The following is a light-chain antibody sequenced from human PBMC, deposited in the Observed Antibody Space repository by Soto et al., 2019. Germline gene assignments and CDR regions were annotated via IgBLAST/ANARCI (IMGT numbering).Light chain of an antibody. CDR2: LGS. CDR1: QSLLHSNGYDY. Sequence: DIVMTQSPLSLPVTPGEPASISCRSSQSLLHSNGYDYLDWYLQKPGQSPQLLIYLGSTRASGVPDSFSGSGSGTVFTLKISRVEAEDVGVYYCMQALQTPWTFGQGTKVEIK. J-gene: IGKJ1*01. CDR3: MQALQTPWT. V-gene: IGKV2-28*01.